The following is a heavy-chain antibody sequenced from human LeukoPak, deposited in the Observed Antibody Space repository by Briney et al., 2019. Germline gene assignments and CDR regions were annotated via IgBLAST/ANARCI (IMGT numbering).Heavy chain of an antibody. D-gene: IGHD3-9*01. CDR1: GFTFSNYA. Sequence: PGGSLRLSCAASGFTFSNYAMSWVRQAPGKGLEWVSAITGSGGNTYYAGSVKGRFTISRDNSKNTLYLQMNSLRAEDTAVYYCAKWGDFDVLTGYYVPDFWGQGTLVTVSS. CDR3: AKWGDFDVLTGYYVPDF. CDR2: ITGSGGNT. J-gene: IGHJ4*02. V-gene: IGHV3-23*01.